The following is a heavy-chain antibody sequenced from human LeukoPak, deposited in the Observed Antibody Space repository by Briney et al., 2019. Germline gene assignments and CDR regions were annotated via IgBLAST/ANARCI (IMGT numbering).Heavy chain of an antibody. V-gene: IGHV4-39*01. CDR3: ASYGSGAYFDY. Sequence: SETLSLTCTVSGVSISTNTYYWGWIRQPPGKGMEWIGSIYYSVSTYYNPSLKSRVTISVDTSKNQFSLKLSSVTAADTAVYYCASYGSGAYFDYWGQGTLVTVSS. D-gene: IGHD3-10*01. J-gene: IGHJ4*02. CDR1: GVSISTNTYY. CDR2: IYYSVST.